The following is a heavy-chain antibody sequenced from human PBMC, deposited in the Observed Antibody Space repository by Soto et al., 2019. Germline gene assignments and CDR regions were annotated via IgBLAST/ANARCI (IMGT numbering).Heavy chain of an antibody. D-gene: IGHD3-16*01. Sequence: SHTCSVADDSSSSGSYYCDRNRQPPGKGLEWIGNVYYRGNSYYNSSLKSRLTMPVDTSKSQFSLELTSVTAADTAVYYCATIDSYGAFDSWGQGALVTVSS. CDR2: VYYRGNS. V-gene: IGHV4-39*01. J-gene: IGHJ4*02. CDR3: ATIDSYGAFDS. CDR1: DDSSSSGSYY.